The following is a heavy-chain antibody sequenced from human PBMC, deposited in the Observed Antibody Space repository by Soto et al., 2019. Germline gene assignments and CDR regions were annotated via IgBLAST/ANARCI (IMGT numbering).Heavy chain of an antibody. Sequence: GGSLRLSCAASGFTFSSYGMHWVRQAPGKGLEWVAVIWYDGSNKYYADSVKGRFTISRDNSKNTLYLQMNSLRAEDTAVYYCARERYYYGSGSYKERYFDYWGQGTLVTVSS. D-gene: IGHD3-10*01. CDR3: ARERYYYGSGSYKERYFDY. CDR2: IWYDGSNK. J-gene: IGHJ4*02. CDR1: GFTFSSYG. V-gene: IGHV3-33*01.